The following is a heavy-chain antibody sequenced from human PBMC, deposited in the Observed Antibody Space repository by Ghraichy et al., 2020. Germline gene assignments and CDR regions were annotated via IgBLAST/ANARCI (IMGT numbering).Heavy chain of an antibody. CDR1: GFTFSSYS. CDR3: ARDRPTSSSSVDNYYYGMDV. Sequence: GGSLRHSCAASGFTFSSYSMNWVRQAPGKGLEWVSSISSSSSYIYYADSVKGRFTISRDNAKNSLYLQMNSLRAEDTAVYYCARDRPTSSSSVDNYYYGMDVWGQGTTVTVSS. V-gene: IGHV3-21*01. J-gene: IGHJ6*02. D-gene: IGHD6-6*01. CDR2: ISSSSSYI.